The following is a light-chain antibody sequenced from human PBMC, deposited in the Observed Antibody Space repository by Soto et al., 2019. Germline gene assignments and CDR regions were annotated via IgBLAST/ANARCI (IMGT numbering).Light chain of an antibody. Sequence: ETVLTQSPATLSLSPGEGATLSCRASQSVSIYLAWYQQKPGQAPRLLIYDASNRATDIPARFSGNGSGTDFTLTISSLEPEDFAVYYCQQRSNWPPYTFGQGTKLEIK. CDR1: QSVSIY. CDR2: DAS. V-gene: IGKV3-11*01. J-gene: IGKJ2*01. CDR3: QQRSNWPPYT.